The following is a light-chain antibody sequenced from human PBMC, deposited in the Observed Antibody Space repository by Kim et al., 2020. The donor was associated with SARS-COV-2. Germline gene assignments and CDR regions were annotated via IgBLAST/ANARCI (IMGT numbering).Light chain of an antibody. Sequence: GQTVTSSCTGTSSDVGAYNLVSWYQQHPGKAPKFMIHDVSQRPSGVSNRFSGSKSGNTASLTISGLQAEDEADYYCTSYTRSDTWVFGGGTKLTVL. CDR3: TSYTRSDTWV. CDR1: SSDVGAYNL. CDR2: DVS. V-gene: IGLV2-14*03. J-gene: IGLJ2*01.